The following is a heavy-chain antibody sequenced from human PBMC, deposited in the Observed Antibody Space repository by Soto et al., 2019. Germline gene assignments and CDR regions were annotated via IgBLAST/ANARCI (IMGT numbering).Heavy chain of an antibody. CDR1: GYTFTSYG. CDR3: ARAPTIFGVVIMAYYYMDV. CDR2: ISAYNGNT. J-gene: IGHJ6*03. D-gene: IGHD3-3*01. Sequence: GASVKVSCKASGYTFTSYGISWVRQAPGQGLEWMGWISAYNGNTNYAQKLQGRVTMTTDTSTSTAYMELRSLRSDDTAVYYCARAPTIFGVVIMAYYYMDVWGKGTTVTVSS. V-gene: IGHV1-18*01.